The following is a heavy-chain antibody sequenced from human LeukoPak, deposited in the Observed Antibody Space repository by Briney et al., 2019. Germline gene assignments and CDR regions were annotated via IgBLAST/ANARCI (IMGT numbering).Heavy chain of an antibody. D-gene: IGHD1-7*01. CDR1: GGSISSYY. CDR2: IYTSGST. V-gene: IGHV4-4*09. Sequence: SETLSLTCTVSGGSISSYYWSWIRQPPGKGLEWIGYIYTSGSTNYNPSLKSRVTISVDTSKNQFSLKLSSVTAADTAVYYCARNPNWNFGYLYFDLWGRGTLVTVSS. CDR3: ARNPNWNFGYLYFDL. J-gene: IGHJ2*01.